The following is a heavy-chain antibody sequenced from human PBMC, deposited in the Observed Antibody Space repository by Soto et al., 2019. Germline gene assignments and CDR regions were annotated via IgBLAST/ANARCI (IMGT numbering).Heavy chain of an antibody. V-gene: IGHV4-31*03. CDR2: IYSTESH. CDR3: ARRDSSGKTRYYFDH. CDR1: GGSISSGSYY. J-gene: IGHJ4*02. Sequence: QVQLQESGPGLVKPSQTLSLTCTVSGGSISSGSYYWSWIRQHPGKGLEWIGYIYSTESHNYNPSLKSRLTISVDMSASQFSLKLSSVTVADTAVYYCARRDSSGKTRYYFDHWGQGTLVTVSS. D-gene: IGHD3-22*01.